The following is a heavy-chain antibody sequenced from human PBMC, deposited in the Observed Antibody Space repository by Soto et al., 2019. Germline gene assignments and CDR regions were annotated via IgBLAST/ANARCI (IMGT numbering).Heavy chain of an antibody. D-gene: IGHD2-2*01. Sequence: PGGSLRLSCAASGFTFSSYAMHWVRQAPGKGLEYVSAISSDGSSPYYANSVKGRFTISRDNSKNTLFPQMGSLRPEDMAVYYCAARFCGSTSCFHFDYWGQGALVTVSS. V-gene: IGHV3-64*01. J-gene: IGHJ4*02. CDR3: AARFCGSTSCFHFDY. CDR2: ISSDGSSP. CDR1: GFTFSSYA.